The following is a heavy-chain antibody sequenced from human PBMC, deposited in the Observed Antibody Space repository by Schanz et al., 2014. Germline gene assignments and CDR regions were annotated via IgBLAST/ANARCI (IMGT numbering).Heavy chain of an antibody. Sequence: QVQLVESGGCVVQPGRSLRLSCAASGFTFSNFAIHWVRQAPGKGLEWVAVISYDGSHKDYADSVKGRFTIPRDNSKNTLYLQMNSLRAEDTAVYYCARDRQQLVGRIGYYYGMDVWGQGTTVTVSS. J-gene: IGHJ6*02. CDR2: ISYDGSHK. V-gene: IGHV3-30*04. D-gene: IGHD6-13*01. CDR1: GFTFSNFA. CDR3: ARDRQQLVGRIGYYYGMDV.